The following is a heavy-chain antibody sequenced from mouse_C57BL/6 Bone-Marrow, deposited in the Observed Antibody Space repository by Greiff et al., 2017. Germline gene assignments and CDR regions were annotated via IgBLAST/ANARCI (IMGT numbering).Heavy chain of an antibody. CDR3: ASDYDWYFDV. V-gene: IGHV5-6*01. CDR2: ISSGGSYT. J-gene: IGHJ1*03. Sequence: EVQRVESGGDLVKPGGSLKLSCAASGFTFSSYGMSWVRQTPDKRLEWVATISSGGSYTYYPDSVKGRFTISRDNAKNTLYLQMSSLKSEDTARYYCASDYDWYFDVWGTGTTVTVSS. CDR1: GFTFSSYG. D-gene: IGHD2-4*01.